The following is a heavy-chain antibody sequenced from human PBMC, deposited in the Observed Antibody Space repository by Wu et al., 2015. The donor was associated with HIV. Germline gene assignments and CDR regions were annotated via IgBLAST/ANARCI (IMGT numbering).Heavy chain of an antibody. CDR1: GGTFSSYA. CDR3: ASGRRSGYDRRRGYYYYYMDV. Sequence: QVQLVQSGAEVKKPGSSVKVSCKASGGTFSSYAISWVRQAPGQGLEWMGGIIPIFGTANYAQKFQGRVTITADESTSTAYMELSSLRSEDTAVYYCASGRRSGYDRRRGYYYYYMDVWGQKGPRSPSP. CDR2: IIPIFGTA. D-gene: IGHD5-12*01. J-gene: IGHJ6*03. V-gene: IGHV1-69*12.